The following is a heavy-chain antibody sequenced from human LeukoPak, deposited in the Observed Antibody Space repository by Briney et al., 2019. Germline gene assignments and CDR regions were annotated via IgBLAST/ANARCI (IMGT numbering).Heavy chain of an antibody. CDR2: INPNSGGT. V-gene: IGHV1-2*02. J-gene: IGHJ4*02. Sequence: ASVKVSCKASGYTFTSYDINWVRQAPGQGLEWMGWINPNSGGTNYAQKFQGRVTMTRDTSISTAYMELSRLRSDDTAVYYCARDLAIFGVVIAYYFDYWGQGTLVTVSS. D-gene: IGHD3-3*01. CDR3: ARDLAIFGVVIAYYFDY. CDR1: GYTFTSYD.